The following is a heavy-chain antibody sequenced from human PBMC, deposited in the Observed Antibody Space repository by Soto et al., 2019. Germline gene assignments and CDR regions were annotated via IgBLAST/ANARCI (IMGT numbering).Heavy chain of an antibody. CDR1: GGSINSYY. V-gene: IGHV4-59*01. D-gene: IGHD5-18*01. CDR3: ARDGVWGCSYGDHDAFDI. Sequence: SETLSLTCAVSGGSINSYYWSWIRQPPGKGLEWIGYIYYSGSTNYNPSLKSRVTISVDTSKNQFSLKLSSVTAADTAVYYCARDGVWGCSYGDHDAFDIWGQGTMVTVSS. CDR2: IYYSGST. J-gene: IGHJ3*02.